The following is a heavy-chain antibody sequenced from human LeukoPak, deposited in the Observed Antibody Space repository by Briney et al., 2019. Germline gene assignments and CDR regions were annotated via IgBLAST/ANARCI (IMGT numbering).Heavy chain of an antibody. J-gene: IGHJ6*03. Sequence: SVKVSCKASGGTFSSYAISWVRQAPGQGLEWMGGIIPIFGTANYAQKFQGRVTITADESTSTAYMELSSLRSEDTAVYYCASGTPPNYYYYYYMDVGGKGATVTVSS. CDR1: GGTFSSYA. CDR3: ASGTPPNYYYYYYMDV. D-gene: IGHD1-7*01. CDR2: IIPIFGTA. V-gene: IGHV1-69*13.